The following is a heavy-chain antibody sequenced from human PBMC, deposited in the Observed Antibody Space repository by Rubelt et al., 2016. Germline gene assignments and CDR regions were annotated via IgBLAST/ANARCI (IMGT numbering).Heavy chain of an antibody. CDR3: AGHDCGGDCYLNWFDP. Sequence: QVQLQESGPGLVKPSETLSLTCTVSGASISSNYFWGWIRQPPGKGLEWIGSIYYSGTTYYSPSLKSRVTISMNTSKNQFSLGLGSVTAADTAIYYCAGHDCGGDCYLNWFDPWGQGTLVTVSS. CDR2: IYYSGTT. V-gene: IGHV4-39*01. J-gene: IGHJ5*02. D-gene: IGHD2-21*02. CDR1: GASISSNYF.